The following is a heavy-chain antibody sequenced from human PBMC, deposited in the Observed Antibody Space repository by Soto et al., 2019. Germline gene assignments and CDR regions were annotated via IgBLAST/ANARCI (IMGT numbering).Heavy chain of an antibody. CDR2: IYYSGST. D-gene: IGHD6-13*01. J-gene: IGHJ4*02. V-gene: IGHV4-39*01. CDR1: GGSISSSSYY. CDR3: ARRGSSSWYGY. Sequence: QLQLQESGPGLVKPSETLSLTCTVSGGSISSSSYYWGWIRQPPGKGLEWIGSIYYSGSTYYNPSLKXRLTXSXNPSKNQSSLKLSSVTAADTAVYYCARRGSSSWYGYWGQGTLVTVSS.